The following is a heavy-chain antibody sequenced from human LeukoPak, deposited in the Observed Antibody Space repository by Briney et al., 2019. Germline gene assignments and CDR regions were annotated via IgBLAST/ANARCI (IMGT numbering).Heavy chain of an antibody. J-gene: IGHJ1*01. CDR3: ARLSVAGTSLY. V-gene: IGHV4-59*01. D-gene: IGHD6-19*01. CDR2: IYYSGST. Sequence: PSETLSLTCTVSGGSISSYYWSWIRQPPGKGLEWIGYIYYSGSTNYNPSLKSRVTISVDPSKNQFSLKLSSVTAADTAVHYCARLSVAGTSLYWGQGPLVTVSS. CDR1: GGSISSYY.